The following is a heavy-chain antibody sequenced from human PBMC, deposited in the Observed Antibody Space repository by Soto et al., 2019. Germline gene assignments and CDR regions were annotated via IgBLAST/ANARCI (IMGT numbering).Heavy chain of an antibody. J-gene: IGHJ4*02. Sequence: EVQLVESGGGLVQPGRSLRLSCAASGFTFDDYAMHWVRQAPGQGLEWVSGISWNSGSIGYADSVKGRFTISRDNAKNFLYLQMNSLRAEDTALYYCAKDITMVRGVIISGIFDYGGQGTLVTVSS. CDR2: ISWNSGSI. CDR1: GFTFDDYA. D-gene: IGHD3-10*01. V-gene: IGHV3-9*01. CDR3: AKDITMVRGVIISGIFDY.